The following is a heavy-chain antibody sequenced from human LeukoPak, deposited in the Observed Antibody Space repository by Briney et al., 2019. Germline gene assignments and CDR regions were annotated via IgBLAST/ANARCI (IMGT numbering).Heavy chain of an antibody. CDR1: GGSISSYY. Sequence: PSETLSLTCTVSGGSISSYYWSWIRQPPGKGLEWIGYIYYSGSTNYNPSLKSRVTISVDTSKNQFSLQLNSVTPEDTAVYYCARDSRSHKFDYWGQGTLVTVSS. D-gene: IGHD6-13*01. V-gene: IGHV4-59*12. CDR3: ARDSRSHKFDY. J-gene: IGHJ4*02. CDR2: IYYSGST.